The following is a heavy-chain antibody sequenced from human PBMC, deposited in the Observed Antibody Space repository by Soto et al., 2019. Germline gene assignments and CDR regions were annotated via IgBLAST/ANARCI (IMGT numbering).Heavy chain of an antibody. V-gene: IGHV3-30*18. Sequence: QIQLVESGGGGAQPGRSLRLSCTASGFTFSRNGMHWVRQAPGKGLEWVAVISHDRRNRYYADSVKGRFTISRDNSKNSQYLQMDSLTAEETAVYLCAKDRDRSCSFEEWGHGTLVPVYS. D-gene: IGHD6-13*01. J-gene: IGHJ4*01. CDR3: AKDRDRSCSFEE. CDR2: ISHDRRNR. CDR1: GFTFSRNG.